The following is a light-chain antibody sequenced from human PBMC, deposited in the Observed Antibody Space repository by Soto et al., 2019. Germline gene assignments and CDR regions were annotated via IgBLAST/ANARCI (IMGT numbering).Light chain of an antibody. CDR1: SGSVSTNYY. Sequence: QTVVTQEPSFSVSPGRTVTLTCGLSSGSVSTNYYSSWYQQTPGQAPRTLIYSTNTRSSGVPDRFSGSILGNKAALTITGAQADDESDYYCVLYMGSGIWVFGGGTQLTVL. V-gene: IGLV8-61*01. CDR2: STN. J-gene: IGLJ3*02. CDR3: VLYMGSGIWV.